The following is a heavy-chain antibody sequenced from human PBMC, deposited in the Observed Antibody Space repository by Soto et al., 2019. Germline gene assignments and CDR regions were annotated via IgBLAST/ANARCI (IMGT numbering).Heavy chain of an antibody. CDR1: GGSMTSSNW. Sequence: QVQLQESGPGLVKPSGTLSLTCTVSGGSMTSSNWWNWVRQSPGKGLEWIGEAHHSGRTNYNPSLKSRVTISVDKSKNHVSLELSSVTAADTAVYYCARSEATGLDYWGQGTLVTVSS. V-gene: IGHV4-4*02. D-gene: IGHD1-26*01. CDR2: AHHSGRT. J-gene: IGHJ4*02. CDR3: ARSEATGLDY.